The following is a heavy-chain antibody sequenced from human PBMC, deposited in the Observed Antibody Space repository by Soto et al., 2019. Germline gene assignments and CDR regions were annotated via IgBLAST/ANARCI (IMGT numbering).Heavy chain of an antibody. CDR3: ARAPSLGLAHNDY. J-gene: IGHJ4*02. CDR1: GASVTGFY. Sequence: SETLSLTCTVSGASVTGFYWSWIRQPPGKGLEWIGYVFHTDRSNSKPALKSRCTISSDRSKSMIFLRLPSGAAADTAVYYGARAPSLGLAHNDYWGQGTLVTVSS. CDR2: VFHTDRS. V-gene: IGHV4-59*02. D-gene: IGHD3-9*01.